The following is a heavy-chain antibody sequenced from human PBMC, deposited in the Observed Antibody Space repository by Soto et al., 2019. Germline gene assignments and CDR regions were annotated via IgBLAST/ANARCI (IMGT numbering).Heavy chain of an antibody. V-gene: IGHV4-59*01. CDR2: LIYSGRI. CDR3: AKDSGYNYGYFRWFDP. Sequence: SETLSLTYTGSGGSISNYYWSWIRQPPGRGLEWIRLLIYSGRINYNLALQSPVTISVDTSKSQFSLKLSSVTAADTAVYYCAKDSGYNYGYFRWFDPWGQATLVTVSS. D-gene: IGHD5-18*01. J-gene: IGHJ5*02. CDR1: GGSISNYY.